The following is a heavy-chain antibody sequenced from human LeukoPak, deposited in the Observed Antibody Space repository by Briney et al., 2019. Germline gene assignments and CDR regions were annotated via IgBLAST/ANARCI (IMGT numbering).Heavy chain of an antibody. D-gene: IGHD3-9*01. V-gene: IGHV3-30*18. CDR2: ISYDGSNK. Sequence: GGSLRLSCAASGFTFSSYGMHWVRRAPGKGLEWVAVISYDGSNKYYADSVKGRFTISRDNSKNTLYLQMNSLRAEDTAVYYCAKDGAFYDILTGYYTGGFDYWGQGTLVTVSS. J-gene: IGHJ4*02. CDR1: GFTFSSYG. CDR3: AKDGAFYDILTGYYTGGFDY.